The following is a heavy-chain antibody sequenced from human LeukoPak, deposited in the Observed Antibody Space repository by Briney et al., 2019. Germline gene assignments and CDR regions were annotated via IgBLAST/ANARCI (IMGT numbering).Heavy chain of an antibody. J-gene: IGHJ4*02. V-gene: IGHV5-51*01. CDR1: GYSFTSYW. CDR2: IYPGDSDT. CDR3: ARQASSWFGDPFDY. Sequence: PGESLKISCKGSGYSFTSYWSGWGRRMPGKGLEWWGIIYPGDSDTSYSPSFHGQVTISGDKSISTAYLQWSSLKASDTAMYYCARQASSWFGDPFDYWGQGTLVTVSS. D-gene: IGHD3-10*01.